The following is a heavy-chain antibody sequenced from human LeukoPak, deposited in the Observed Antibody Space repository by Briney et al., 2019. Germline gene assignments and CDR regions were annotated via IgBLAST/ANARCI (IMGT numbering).Heavy chain of an antibody. D-gene: IGHD6-6*01. CDR2: INHSGST. CDR3: ARACRVAARPYYYYCMDV. Sequence: SETLSLTCAVYGGSFSGYYWSWIRQPPGKGLEWIGEINHSGSTNYNPSLKSRVTISVDTSKNQFSLKLSSVTAADTAVYYCARACRVAARPYYYYCMDVWGKGTTVTVSS. V-gene: IGHV4-34*01. CDR1: GGSFSGYY. J-gene: IGHJ6*03.